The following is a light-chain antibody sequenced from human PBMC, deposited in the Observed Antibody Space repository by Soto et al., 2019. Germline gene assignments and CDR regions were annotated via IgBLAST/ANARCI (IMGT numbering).Light chain of an antibody. CDR2: GAA. J-gene: IGKJ1*01. V-gene: IGKV3-15*01. Sequence: EIGMTQSPATLSVSPGERATLSCRASQSDSSNLAWYQQKPGQPPRHLIYGAATSAPGIPARFSGSGAGTEFTLPISSRMSEDFAAYYCQQYNNWTTWTFGHGTKVDIK. CDR1: QSDSSN. CDR3: QQYNNWTTWT.